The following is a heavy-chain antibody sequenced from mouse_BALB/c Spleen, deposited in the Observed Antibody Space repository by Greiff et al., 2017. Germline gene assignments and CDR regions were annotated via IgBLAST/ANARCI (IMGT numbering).Heavy chain of an antibody. CDR1: GFTFSNYW. D-gene: IGHD2-3*01. CDR2: IRLKSNNYAT. Sequence: EVMLVESGGGLVQPGGSMKLSCVASGFTFSNYWMNWVRQSPEKGLEWVAEIRLKSNNYATHYAESVKGRFTISRDDSKSSVYLQMNNLRAEDTGIYYCTRDDGDYEDYSGQGTTLTVSS. CDR3: TRDDGDYEDY. V-gene: IGHV6-6*02. J-gene: IGHJ2*01.